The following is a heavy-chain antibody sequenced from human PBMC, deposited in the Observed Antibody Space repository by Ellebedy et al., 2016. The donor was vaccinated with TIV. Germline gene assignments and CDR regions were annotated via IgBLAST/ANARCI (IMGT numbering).Heavy chain of an antibody. CDR2: IYQDGSDE. CDR3: ARRGSYGDYSVRVNSWFDL. CDR1: GFSFRSYW. D-gene: IGHD4-17*01. J-gene: IGHJ5*02. V-gene: IGHV3-7*01. Sequence: GESLKISCAASGFSFRSYWMSLVRQAPGKGLEWVANIYQDGSDEYYVDSVKGRFTISRDNARNSVYLQMNSLRAEDTAVYYCARRGSYGDYSVRVNSWFDLWGQGTLVTVSS.